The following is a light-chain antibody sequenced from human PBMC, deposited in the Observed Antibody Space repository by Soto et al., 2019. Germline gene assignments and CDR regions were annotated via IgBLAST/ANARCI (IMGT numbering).Light chain of an antibody. CDR2: DNN. CDR3: GTWDNSLSAVV. J-gene: IGLJ2*01. V-gene: IGLV1-51*01. CDR1: SSNIGNNY. Sequence: QSVLTQPPSVSAAPGQKVTISCSGSSSNIGNNYVSWYQQLPGAAPKLLIYDNNKRPSGIPDRFSGSKSGTSATLGITGLQTGDEADYYCGTWDNSLSAVVSGGGTKLTVL.